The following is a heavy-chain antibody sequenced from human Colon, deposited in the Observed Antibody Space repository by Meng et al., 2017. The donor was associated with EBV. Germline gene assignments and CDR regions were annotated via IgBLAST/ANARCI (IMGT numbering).Heavy chain of an antibody. V-gene: IGHV4-59*08. CDR3: ARHFINWFDP. CDR1: GGSIGSYY. CDR2: IYYSGST. J-gene: IGHJ5*02. Sequence: QVQLEESGPDTGKPSEALSLTCTVSGGSIGSYYWSWIRQPPGKGLEWIGYIYYSGSTNYNPSLKSRVTISVDTSKNQFSLKLSSVTAADTAVYYCARHFINWFDPWGQGTLVTVSS.